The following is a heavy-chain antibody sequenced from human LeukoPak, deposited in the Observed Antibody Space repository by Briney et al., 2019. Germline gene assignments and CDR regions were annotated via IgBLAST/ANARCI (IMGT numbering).Heavy chain of an antibody. J-gene: IGHJ4*02. CDR3: ARADLSLRPYAFDY. CDR2: IYYSGST. D-gene: IGHD3-16*02. Sequence: SETLSLTCTASGGSISSYYWSWIRQPPGKGLEWIGYIYYSGSTNYNPSLKSRVTISVDTSKNQFSLKLSSVTAADTAVYYCARADLSLRPYAFDYWGQGTLVTVSS. CDR1: GGSISSYY. V-gene: IGHV4-59*01.